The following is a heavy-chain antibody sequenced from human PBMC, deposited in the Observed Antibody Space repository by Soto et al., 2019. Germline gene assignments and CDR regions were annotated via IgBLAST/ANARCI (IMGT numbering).Heavy chain of an antibody. CDR2: ISSSSSYI. CDR3: ARGFDWLYLTRVAFDY. D-gene: IGHD3-9*01. J-gene: IGHJ4*02. CDR1: GFTFSSYS. V-gene: IGHV3-21*01. Sequence: GGSLRLSCAASGFTFSSYSMNWVRQAPGKGLEWVSSISSSSSYIYYADSVKGRFTISRDNAKNSLYLQMNSLRAEDTAVYYCARGFDWLYLTRVAFDYWGQGTLVTVSS.